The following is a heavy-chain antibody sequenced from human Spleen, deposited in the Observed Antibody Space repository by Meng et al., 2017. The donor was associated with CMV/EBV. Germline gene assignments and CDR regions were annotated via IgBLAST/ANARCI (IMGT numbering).Heavy chain of an antibody. J-gene: IGHJ4*02. CDR1: YAFTIYY. D-gene: IGHD3-3*01. CDR3: ARPRSTIFGVGRYYFDY. CDR2: IDPNSGDT. V-gene: IGHV1-2*02. Sequence: YAFTIYYMHWVRQAPGQGLEWVGWIDPNSGDTHFAKKFQGRVTMTRDTSISTAYMELSRLRSDDTAVYYCARPRSTIFGVGRYYFDYWGQGTLVTVSS.